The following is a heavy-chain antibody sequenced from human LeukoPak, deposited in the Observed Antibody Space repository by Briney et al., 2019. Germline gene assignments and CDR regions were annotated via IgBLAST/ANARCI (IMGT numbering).Heavy chain of an antibody. CDR1: GGTFSNYA. Sequence: SVKVSCKASGGTFSNYAISWVRQAPGQGLEWMGGIIPIFGAPNYAQRFQGRVTITADESTGTAYMELSSLRSEDTAVYYCARDWYDSGQSLAYYYYGMDVWGQGTMVTVSS. D-gene: IGHD3-3*01. CDR2: IIPIFGAP. CDR3: ARDWYDSGQSLAYYYYGMDV. J-gene: IGHJ6*02. V-gene: IGHV1-69*01.